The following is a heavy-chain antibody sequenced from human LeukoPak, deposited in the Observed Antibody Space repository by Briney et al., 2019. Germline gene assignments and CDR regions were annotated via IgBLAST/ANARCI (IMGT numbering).Heavy chain of an antibody. V-gene: IGHV4-34*01. CDR2: XNHSGST. Sequence: ETLSLTCAVXGGXFXXYYWRXXRQPPGKXLEXXXEXNHSGSTNYNPSLKSRVTISVDTSKNQFSLKLSSVTAADTAVYYCARRRPRRLAQTSPFDYWGQGTLVTVSS. CDR1: GGXFXXYY. CDR3: ARRRPRRLAQTSPFDY. J-gene: IGHJ4*02.